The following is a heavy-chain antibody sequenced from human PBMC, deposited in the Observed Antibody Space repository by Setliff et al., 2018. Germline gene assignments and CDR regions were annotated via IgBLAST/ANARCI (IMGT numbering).Heavy chain of an antibody. CDR2: INAGNGNT. J-gene: IGHJ6*02. Sequence: GASVKVSCKASGYTFTSYAFHWVRQAPGQRLEWMGWINAGNGNTEYSQKFQDRVSITRDTSASTAYMELSSLRSEDTAVYYCAREDGAASSYYYYYYGMDVWGQGTTVTVSS. V-gene: IGHV1-3*01. CDR1: GYTFTSYA. D-gene: IGHD6-13*01. CDR3: AREDGAASSYYYYYYGMDV.